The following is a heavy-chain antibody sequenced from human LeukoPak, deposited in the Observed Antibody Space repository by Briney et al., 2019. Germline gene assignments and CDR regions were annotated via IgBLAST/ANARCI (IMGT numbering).Heavy chain of an antibody. V-gene: IGHV4-34*01. CDR1: GGSFSGYY. D-gene: IGHD3-10*01. CDR3: ARNYYYGSGSPRAY. Sequence: SETLSLTCAVYGGSFSGYYWSWIRQPPGKGLEWIGEINHSGSTNYNPSLKSRVTISVDTSKNQFSLKLSSVTAADTAVYYCARNYYYGSGSPRAYWGQGTLVTVSS. CDR2: INHSGST. J-gene: IGHJ4*02.